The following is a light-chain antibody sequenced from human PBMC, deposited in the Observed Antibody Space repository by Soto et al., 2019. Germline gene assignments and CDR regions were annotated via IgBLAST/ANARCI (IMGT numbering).Light chain of an antibody. CDR3: CSYAGSYTWV. CDR2: DVS. J-gene: IGLJ3*02. V-gene: IGLV2-11*01. CDR1: NSDLGGYNY. Sequence: QSALTQPRSVSGSPGQSVTISCTETNSDLGGYNYVSWYQQYPGKAPKLMIYDVSKRPSGVPDRFSGSKSGNTASLTTSGLQAEDEADYYCCSYAGSYTWVFGGGTKLTVL.